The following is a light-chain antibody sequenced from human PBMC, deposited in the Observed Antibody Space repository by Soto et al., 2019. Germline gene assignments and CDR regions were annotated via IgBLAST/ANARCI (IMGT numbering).Light chain of an antibody. Sequence: DIQMTQSPSHLSASVRDRVTITCLASQSISSWLAWYQQKPGKAPKLLIYKASSLESGVPSRFSGSGSGTEFTLTISSLQPDDFATYYCQQYNSYSQTFGQGTMVDIK. V-gene: IGKV1-5*03. J-gene: IGKJ1*01. CDR3: QQYNSYSQT. CDR1: QSISSW. CDR2: KAS.